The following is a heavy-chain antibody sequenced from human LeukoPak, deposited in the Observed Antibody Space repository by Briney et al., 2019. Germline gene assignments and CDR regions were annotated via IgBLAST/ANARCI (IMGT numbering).Heavy chain of an antibody. J-gene: IGHJ4*02. V-gene: IGHV3-48*03. D-gene: IGHD3-22*01. Sequence: PGGSLRLSCAASGFTFSSYEMNWVRQAPGKGLEWVSYISSSGSTIYYADSVKGRFTISRDNAKNSLYLQMNSLRAEDTAVYYCARDPHSSGYYPFFDYWGQGTLVTVSS. CDR1: GFTFSSYE. CDR2: ISSSGSTI. CDR3: ARDPHSSGYYPFFDY.